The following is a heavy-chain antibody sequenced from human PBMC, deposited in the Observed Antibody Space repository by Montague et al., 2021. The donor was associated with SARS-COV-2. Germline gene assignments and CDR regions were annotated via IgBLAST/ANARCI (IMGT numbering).Heavy chain of an antibody. CDR3: ARGYGGNYYYGMDV. V-gene: IGHV3-30*04. Sequence: SLRLSCAASGFTFSSYAMHWVRQAPGKGLEWVAVISYDGSNKYYADSVKGRFTISRDNSKNTLYLQMSSLRAEDTAVYYCARGYGGNYYYGMDVWGQGTTVTVSS. D-gene: IGHD4-23*01. CDR2: ISYDGSNK. J-gene: IGHJ6*02. CDR1: GFTFSSYA.